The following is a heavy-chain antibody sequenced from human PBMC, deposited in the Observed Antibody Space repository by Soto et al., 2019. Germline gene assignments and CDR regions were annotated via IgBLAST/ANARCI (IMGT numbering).Heavy chain of an antibody. V-gene: IGHV3-21*01. D-gene: IGHD4-17*01. CDR1: GFTFSSYS. J-gene: IGHJ5*02. Sequence: PGGSLRLSCAASGFTFSSYSMNWVRQAPGKGLEWVSSISSSSSYIYYADSVKGRFTISRDNAKNSLYLQMNSLRAEDTAVYYCARDRVLRTTRKTSYNWFDPWGQGTLVTVSS. CDR2: ISSSSSYI. CDR3: ARDRVLRTTRKTSYNWFDP.